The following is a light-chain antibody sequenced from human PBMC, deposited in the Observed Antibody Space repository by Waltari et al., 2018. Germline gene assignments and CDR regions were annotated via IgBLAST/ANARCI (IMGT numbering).Light chain of an antibody. J-gene: IGKJ1*01. CDR2: LVS. Sequence: DIVMTQSPLSLSVTPGEPASISCRSSQSLLHSSGNTFLDCYLLKPGQSPQLLISLVSNRASGVPDRFSGSGSGTDFTLEISRVEAEDVGVYCCMQARQTPWTFGQGTKVEIK. CDR3: MQARQTPWT. CDR1: QSLLHSSGNTF. V-gene: IGKV2-28*01.